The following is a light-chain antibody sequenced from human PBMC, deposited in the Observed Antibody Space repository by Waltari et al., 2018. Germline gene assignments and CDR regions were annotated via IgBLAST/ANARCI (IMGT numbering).Light chain of an antibody. CDR3: QLWESGSDRVV. CDR2: YDS. V-gene: IGLV3-21*01. Sequence: SYVLTQPPSVSVAPGKAARIPCGGNSIGSRSVQWYQQKPGQAPVLVIYYDSDRPSGIPERISGSKSGNTATLTISRVEAGDEAAYYCQLWESGSDRVVFGGGTKLTVL. J-gene: IGLJ2*01. CDR1: SIGSRS.